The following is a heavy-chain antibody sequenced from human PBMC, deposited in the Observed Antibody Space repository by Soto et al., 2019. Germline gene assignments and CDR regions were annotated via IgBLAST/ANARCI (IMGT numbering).Heavy chain of an antibody. CDR1: GGSISSFY. CDR3: ARVAAAGRGTDY. CDR2: IYYSEST. Sequence: SETLSLTCTVSGGSISSFYWSWIRQPPGKGLEWIGYIYYSESTNYNPSLKSRVTISVDTSKNQFPLKLNTLRAEDRAVYYCARVAAAGRGTDYWRQGTPVTV. D-gene: IGHD6-13*01. V-gene: IGHV4-59*12. J-gene: IGHJ4*02.